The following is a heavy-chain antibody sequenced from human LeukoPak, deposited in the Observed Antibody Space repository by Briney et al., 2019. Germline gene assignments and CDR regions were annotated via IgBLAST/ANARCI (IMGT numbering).Heavy chain of an antibody. Sequence: PGGSLRLSCAASGFTFSSYAMHWVRQAPGKGLEWVSAISGSGGSTYYADSVKGRFTISRDNSKNTLYLQMSSLRAEDTAVYYCAKDYSSNGIHDAFDIWGQGTMVTVSS. CDR2: ISGSGGST. CDR3: AKDYSSNGIHDAFDI. J-gene: IGHJ3*02. D-gene: IGHD2-8*01. CDR1: GFTFSSYA. V-gene: IGHV3-23*01.